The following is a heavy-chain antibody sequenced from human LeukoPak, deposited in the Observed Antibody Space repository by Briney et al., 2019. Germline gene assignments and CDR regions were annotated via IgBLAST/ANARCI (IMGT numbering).Heavy chain of an antibody. V-gene: IGHV4-34*01. CDR1: GGSFSGYY. CDR2: INHSGST. D-gene: IGHD1-26*01. Sequence: SETLSLTCAVYGGSFSGYYWSWIRQPPGKGLAWIGEINHSGSTNYNPSLKSRVTISVDTSKNQFSLKLSSVTAADTAVYYCASKAKYSGSYYISDWGQGTLVTVSS. CDR3: ASKAKYSGSYYISD. J-gene: IGHJ4*02.